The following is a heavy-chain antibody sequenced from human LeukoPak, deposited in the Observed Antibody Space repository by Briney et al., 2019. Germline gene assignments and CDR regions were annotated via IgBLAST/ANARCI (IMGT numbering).Heavy chain of an antibody. J-gene: IGHJ4*02. CDR2: ISYDGSNK. Sequence: PGGSLRLSCAASGFTFSSYGMHWVRQAPGKGLEWVAVISYDGSNKYYADSVKGRFTISRDNSKNTLYLQMNSLRAEDTAVYYCARDRGDYYDSSGPIDYWGQGTLVTVSS. V-gene: IGHV3-30*03. CDR1: GFTFSSYG. CDR3: ARDRGDYYDSSGPIDY. D-gene: IGHD3-22*01.